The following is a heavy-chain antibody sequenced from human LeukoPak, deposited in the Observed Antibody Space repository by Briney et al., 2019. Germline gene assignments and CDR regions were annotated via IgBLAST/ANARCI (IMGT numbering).Heavy chain of an antibody. D-gene: IGHD2-2*01. CDR3: ARSGIAVVPAAKGLFFQH. J-gene: IGHJ1*01. V-gene: IGHV1-2*02. Sequence: ASVKVSCKASGYTFTGYYMHWVRQAPGQGLEWMGWINPNSGGTNYAQKFQGRVTMTRDTSISTAYMELSRLRSDDTAVYYCARSGIAVVPAAKGLFFQHWGQGTLVTVSS. CDR2: INPNSGGT. CDR1: GYTFTGYY.